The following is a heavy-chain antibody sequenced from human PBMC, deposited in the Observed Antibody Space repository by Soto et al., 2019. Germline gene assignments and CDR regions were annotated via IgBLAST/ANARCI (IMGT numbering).Heavy chain of an antibody. CDR3: ARGLGSSSSDY. D-gene: IGHD6-13*01. V-gene: IGHV4-34*01. Sequence: SETLSLTCTVSGGSFKSGSYSWSWIRQPPGKGLEWIGEINHSGSTNYNPSLKSRVTISVDTSKNQFSLKLSSVTAADTAVYYCARGLGSSSSDYWGQGTLVTVSS. CDR1: GGSFKSGSYS. J-gene: IGHJ4*02. CDR2: INHSGST.